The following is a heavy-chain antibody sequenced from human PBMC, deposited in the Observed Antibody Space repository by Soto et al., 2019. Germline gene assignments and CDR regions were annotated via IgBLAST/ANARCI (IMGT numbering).Heavy chain of an antibody. CDR1: GGTFSSFA. Sequence: SVQVSCKASGGTFSSFAISWVRQAPGQGLEWMGGIIPIFGTTNYAQKFQGRVTITADKSTSTAYMELSSLRSEDTAVYYCARGQRAGGSYSAFDIWGQGTMVTVSS. CDR2: IIPIFGTT. CDR3: ARGQRAGGSYSAFDI. J-gene: IGHJ3*02. V-gene: IGHV1-69*06. D-gene: IGHD1-26*01.